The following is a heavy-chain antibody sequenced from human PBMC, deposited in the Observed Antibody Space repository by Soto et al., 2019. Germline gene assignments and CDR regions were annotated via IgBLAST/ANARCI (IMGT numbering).Heavy chain of an antibody. CDR3: AGDWYYYDSRGYYYAFDI. J-gene: IGHJ3*02. V-gene: IGHV6-1*01. CDR2: TYYRSKWYN. CDR1: GDSVSSNSAD. D-gene: IGHD3-22*01. Sequence: SQTLSLTCAISGDSVSSNSADWNWIRQSPSRGLEWLGRTYYRSKWYNDYAVSVKSRITINPDTSKNQFSLQLYSVTPEDTAVYYCAGDWYYYDSRGYYYAFDIWGQVTMGTGSS.